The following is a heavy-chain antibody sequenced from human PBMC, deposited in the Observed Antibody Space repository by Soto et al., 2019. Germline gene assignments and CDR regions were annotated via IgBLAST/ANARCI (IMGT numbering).Heavy chain of an antibody. Sequence: PGGSLRLSCAVSGFTFSNYAMSWVRQAPGEGLEWVSLISDNDGTTYYADSVKGRFTISTDNSKTTLYLQMNSLRAEDTALYYCAKTHGGWFFDLWGQGTLVTVSS. J-gene: IGHJ4*02. V-gene: IGHV3-23*01. CDR1: GFTFSNYA. CDR3: AKTHGGWFFDL. CDR2: ISDNDGTT. D-gene: IGHD6-19*01.